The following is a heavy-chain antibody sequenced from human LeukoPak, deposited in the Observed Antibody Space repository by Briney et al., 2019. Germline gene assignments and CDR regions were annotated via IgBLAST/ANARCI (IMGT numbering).Heavy chain of an antibody. CDR3: ARSTGSTMFIDY. Sequence: PSETLSLTCAVSGYSISSGYYWGWTRQPPGKGLEWLGYIYYSGNTEYKPSLKSRVAMSVDTSKNQFSLRLSSVTAADTAVYYCARSTGSTMFIDYWGQGTLVTVSS. J-gene: IGHJ4*02. CDR2: IYYSGNT. V-gene: IGHV4-38-2*01. D-gene: IGHD3-10*02. CDR1: GYSISSGYY.